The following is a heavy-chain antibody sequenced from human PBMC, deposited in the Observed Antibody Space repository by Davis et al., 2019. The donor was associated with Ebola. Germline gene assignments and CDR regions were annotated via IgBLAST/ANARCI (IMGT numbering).Heavy chain of an antibody. D-gene: IGHD6-19*01. CDR3: AREVAVANFDY. J-gene: IGHJ4*02. CDR2: ISSRSSYI. Sequence: GGSLRLSCAGSGFTFSSYAMSWVRQAPGKGLEWVSSISSRSSYIYYADSVKGRFTISRDNAKNSLYLQMNSLRAEDTAVYYCAREVAVANFDYWGQGTLVTVSS. V-gene: IGHV3-21*01. CDR1: GFTFSSYA.